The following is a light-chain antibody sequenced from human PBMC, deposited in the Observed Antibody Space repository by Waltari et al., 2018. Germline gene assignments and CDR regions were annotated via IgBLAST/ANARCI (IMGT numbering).Light chain of an antibody. CDR1: QSVGSSD. J-gene: IGKJ5*01. Sequence: EIVLAQSPDTLSLSPGETATLSCRASQSVGSSDLIWYQQTPGQAPRLLIFATSYRATGIPDMFSGSGSGTDFTLTISRLEPEDVAIYYCQHYGISFPVTFGQGTRLEIK. V-gene: IGKV3-20*01. CDR3: QHYGISFPVT. CDR2: ATS.